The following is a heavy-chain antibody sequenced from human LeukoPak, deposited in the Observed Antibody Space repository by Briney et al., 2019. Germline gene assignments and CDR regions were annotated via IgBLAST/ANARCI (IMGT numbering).Heavy chain of an antibody. J-gene: IGHJ4*02. CDR3: ARDRDWAGYSYGFYY. V-gene: IGHV1-69*13. D-gene: IGHD5-18*01. CDR1: GYTFTSYA. Sequence: ASVKVSCKASGYTFTSYAMNWVRQAPGQGLEWMGGIIPIFGTANYAQKFQGRVTITADESTSTAYTELSSLRSEDTAVCYCARDRDWAGYSYGFYYWGQGTLVTVSS. CDR2: IIPIFGTA.